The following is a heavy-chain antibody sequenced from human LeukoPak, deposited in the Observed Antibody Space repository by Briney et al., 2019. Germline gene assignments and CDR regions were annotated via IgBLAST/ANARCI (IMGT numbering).Heavy chain of an antibody. Sequence: SVKVSCKASGGTFSSYAISWVRQAPGQGLEWMGGIIPIFGTVNYAQKFQGRVTITADKSTSTAYMGLSSLRSEDTAVYYCARSLFRFLEWSYRSYYYYYMDVWGKGTTVTVSS. CDR1: GGTFSSYA. CDR3: ARSLFRFLEWSYRSYYYYYMDV. J-gene: IGHJ6*03. D-gene: IGHD3-3*01. V-gene: IGHV1-69*06. CDR2: IIPIFGTV.